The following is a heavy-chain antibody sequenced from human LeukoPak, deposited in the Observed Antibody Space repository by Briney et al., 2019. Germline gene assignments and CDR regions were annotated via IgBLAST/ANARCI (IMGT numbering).Heavy chain of an antibody. CDR2: INPNSGGT. CDR3: ARDLRLHHPYYFDY. J-gene: IGHJ4*02. V-gene: IGHV1-2*02. D-gene: IGHD5-24*01. CDR1: GYTFTNYY. Sequence: GASVKVSCKASGYTFTNYYMHWVRQAPGQGLEWMGWINPNSGGTNYAQKFQGRVTMTRDTSISTAYMELSRLRSEDTAVYYCARDLRLHHPYYFDYWGQGTLVTVSS.